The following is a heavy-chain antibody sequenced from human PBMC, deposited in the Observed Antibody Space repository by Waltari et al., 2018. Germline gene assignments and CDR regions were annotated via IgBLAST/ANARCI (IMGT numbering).Heavy chain of an antibody. J-gene: IGHJ4*02. CDR3: ATATVGATSYYFDY. D-gene: IGHD1-26*01. Sequence: EVQLVQSGAEVQKPGATVTISCKVSGYTFTAYYLHWVHQAPGKGLEWMGLVDPEDGETIYAEKFQGRVTITADTSTDTAYMELSSLRSEDTAVYYCATATVGATSYYFDYWGQGTLVTVSS. CDR1: GYTFTAYY. CDR2: VDPEDGET. V-gene: IGHV1-69-2*01.